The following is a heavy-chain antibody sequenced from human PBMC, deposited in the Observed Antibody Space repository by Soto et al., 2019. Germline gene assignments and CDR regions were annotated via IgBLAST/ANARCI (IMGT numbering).Heavy chain of an antibody. V-gene: IGHV4-30-4*01. J-gene: IGHJ5*02. CDR1: GGSIISGDYY. D-gene: IGHD6-13*01. CDR2: IYYSGST. Sequence: PSETLSLTCTVSGGSIISGDYYWSWIRQPPGKGLEWIGYIYYSGSTYYNPSLKSRVTISVDTSKNQFSLKLSSVTAADTAVYYCARGPTREAAADGWANWFDPWGQGTLVTVPQ. CDR3: ARGPTREAAADGWANWFDP.